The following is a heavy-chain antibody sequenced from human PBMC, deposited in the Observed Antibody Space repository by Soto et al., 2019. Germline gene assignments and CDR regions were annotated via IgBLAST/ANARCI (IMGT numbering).Heavy chain of an antibody. CDR1: GDSISSSFW. J-gene: IGHJ4*02. CDR3: ARYDFGNFDY. Sequence: PSETLSFTCAVSGDSISSSFWWSWVRQPPGKGLEWIGEIYHTESTVYNPSLKSRVTISVDKSKNQFSLNLDSVTAADTAVYYCARYDFGNFDYWGRGILVTVSS. D-gene: IGHD4-17*01. CDR2: IYHTEST. V-gene: IGHV4-4*02.